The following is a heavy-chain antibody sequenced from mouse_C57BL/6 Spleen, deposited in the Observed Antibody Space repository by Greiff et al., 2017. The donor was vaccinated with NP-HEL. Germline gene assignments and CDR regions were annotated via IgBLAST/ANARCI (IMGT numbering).Heavy chain of an antibody. J-gene: IGHJ4*01. D-gene: IGHD2-4*01. CDR2: ISSGSSTI. V-gene: IGHV5-17*01. CDR1: GFTFSDYG. Sequence: EVKLVESGGGLVKPGGSLKLSCAASGFTFSDYGMHWVRQAPEKGLEWVAYISSGSSTIYYADTVKGRFTISRDNAKNTLFLQMTSLRSEDTAMYYCARRIYYDYDGMDYWGQGTSVTVSS. CDR3: ARRIYYDYDGMDY.